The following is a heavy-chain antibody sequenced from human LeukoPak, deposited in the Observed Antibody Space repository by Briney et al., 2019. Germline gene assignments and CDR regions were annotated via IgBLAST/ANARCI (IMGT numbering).Heavy chain of an antibody. CDR1: GFTFSSYA. CDR3: AKGAFDI. Sequence: PGGSLRLSCAASGFTFSSYAMNWVRQAPGKGLEWVSAISGTGGTTYYADSVKGRFTISRDNSKNTLYLQLNSLRADDTAIFYCAKGAFDIWGQGTMVTGSS. V-gene: IGHV3-23*01. J-gene: IGHJ3*02. CDR2: ISGTGGTT.